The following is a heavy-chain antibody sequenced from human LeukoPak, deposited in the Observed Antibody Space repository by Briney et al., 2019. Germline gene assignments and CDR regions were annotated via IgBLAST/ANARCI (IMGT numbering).Heavy chain of an antibody. CDR3: AKRSVVGATGAPYFDY. CDR1: GFTFSTYN. Sequence: PGGSLRLSCAASGFTFSTYNMNWVRQAPGKGLEWVSVITGSGGATYYADSVKGRFTISRDNSKNTLYLQMNSLRAEDTAVYYCAKRSVVGATGAPYFDYWGQGTLVTVSS. CDR2: ITGSGGAT. D-gene: IGHD1-26*01. V-gene: IGHV3-23*01. J-gene: IGHJ4*02.